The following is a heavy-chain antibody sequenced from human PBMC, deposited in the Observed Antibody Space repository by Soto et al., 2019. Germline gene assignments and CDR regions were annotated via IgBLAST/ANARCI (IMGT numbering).Heavy chain of an antibody. CDR1: GGPISSSDYY. D-gene: IGHD3-10*01. Sequence: SETLSLTCAVSGGPISSSDYYWAWIRQPPGKGLEWIGTMSYSGSFSYSASLKSRVTISLDTSRNQFSLRLSSVTAADTAVYYCVAQDYYGSGGYDYWGQGTLVTVSS. CDR2: MSYSGSF. CDR3: VAQDYYGSGGYDY. V-gene: IGHV4-39*01. J-gene: IGHJ4*02.